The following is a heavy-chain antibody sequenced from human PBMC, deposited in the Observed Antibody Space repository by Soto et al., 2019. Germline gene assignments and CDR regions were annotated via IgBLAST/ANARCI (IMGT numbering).Heavy chain of an antibody. Sequence: QVQLVESGGGVVQPGRSLRLSCAASGFTFSSYGMHWVRQAPGKGLEWVAVISYDGSNKYYADSVKGRFTISRDNSKNTLYLQMNSLRAEDTAVYYCAKAGEGRFLEWLSKFDYWGKGTLVTVSS. J-gene: IGHJ4*02. V-gene: IGHV3-30*18. D-gene: IGHD3-3*01. CDR3: AKAGEGRFLEWLSKFDY. CDR2: ISYDGSNK. CDR1: GFTFSSYG.